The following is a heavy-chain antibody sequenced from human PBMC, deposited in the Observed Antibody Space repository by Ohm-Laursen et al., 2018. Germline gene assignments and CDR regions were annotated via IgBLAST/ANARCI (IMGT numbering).Heavy chain of an antibody. Sequence: SLRLSCTASGFTFSSYAMDWVRQPPGKGLEWVSAISGSGGSTYYADSVKGRFTISRDNSKNTLYLQMNSLRAEDTAVYYCAKGTTDVDYWGQGTLVTVSS. CDR3: AKGTTDVDY. CDR2: ISGSGGST. CDR1: GFTFSSYA. V-gene: IGHV3-23*01. D-gene: IGHD1-1*01. J-gene: IGHJ4*02.